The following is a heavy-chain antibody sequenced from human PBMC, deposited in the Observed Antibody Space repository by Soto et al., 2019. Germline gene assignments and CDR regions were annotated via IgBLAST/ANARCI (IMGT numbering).Heavy chain of an antibody. D-gene: IGHD2-15*01. J-gene: IGHJ4*02. CDR2: IYHSGTT. CDR3: AAGGVLPGYY. V-gene: IGHV4-30-2*02. Sequence: QLQLQESGSGLVKPSQTLSLTCAVSGGSISSGGYSWSWIRQPPGKGLAWIGYIYHSGTTYYNPSLKCRVTISVDRTNNQFSLKLSCVPAPDTAVYFWAAGGVLPGYYWGQGTMVTVYS. CDR1: GGSISSGGYS.